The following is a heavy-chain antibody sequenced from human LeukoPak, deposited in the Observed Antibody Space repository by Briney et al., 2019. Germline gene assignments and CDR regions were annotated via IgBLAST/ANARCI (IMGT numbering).Heavy chain of an antibody. J-gene: IGHJ4*02. CDR2: INHSGST. CDR3: ARGRFTMVRGVMAYFDY. CDR1: GGSFSGYY. D-gene: IGHD3-10*01. Sequence: SETLSLTCAVYGGSFSGYYWSWIRQPPGKGLEWIGEINHSGSTNYNPSLKSRVTISVDTSKNQFSLKLSSVTAADTAVYYCARGRFTMVRGVMAYFDYWGQGTLVTVSS. V-gene: IGHV4-34*01.